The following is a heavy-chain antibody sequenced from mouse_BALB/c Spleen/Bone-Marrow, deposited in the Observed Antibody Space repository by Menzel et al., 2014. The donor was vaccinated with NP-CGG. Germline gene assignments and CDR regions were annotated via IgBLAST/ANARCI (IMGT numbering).Heavy chain of an antibody. CDR2: IWGDGST. J-gene: IGHJ4*01. CDR1: GFSLTGYG. V-gene: IGHV2-6-7*01. D-gene: IGHD4-1*01. Sequence: QVQLKESGPGLVAPSRSLSITCTVSGFSLTGYGVNWVRQPPGKGLEWLGMIWGDGSTDYNSALKSRLSISKDNSKSQVFLKMNSLQTDDTARYYCARTLGHYAMDYWGQGTSVTVSS. CDR3: ARTLGHYAMDY.